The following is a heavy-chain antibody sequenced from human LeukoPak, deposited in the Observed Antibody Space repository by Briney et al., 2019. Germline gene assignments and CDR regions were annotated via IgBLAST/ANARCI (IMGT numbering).Heavy chain of an antibody. CDR1: GGSISSSNW. Sequence: SETLSLTCAVSGGSISSSNWWSWVRQPPGKGLEWIGEIYHSGSTNYNPSLKSRVTISVDKPKDQFSLKLSSVTAADTAVYYCAGGSRGAFDYWGQGTLVTVSS. CDR2: IYHSGST. V-gene: IGHV4-4*02. D-gene: IGHD1-26*01. J-gene: IGHJ4*02. CDR3: AGGSRGAFDY.